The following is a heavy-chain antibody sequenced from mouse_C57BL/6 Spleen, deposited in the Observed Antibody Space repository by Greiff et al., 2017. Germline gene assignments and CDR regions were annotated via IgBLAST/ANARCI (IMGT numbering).Heavy chain of an antibody. D-gene: IGHD1-1*01. CDR2: IYPGDGDT. V-gene: IGHV1-82*01. CDR3: VVSSSCAY. J-gene: IGHJ3*01. Sequence: VQLQQSGPELVKPGASVKISCKASGYAFSSSWMNWVKQRPGKGLEWIGRIYPGDGDTNYNGKFKGKATLTADKSSSTAYQQLSCLSAEDSAVYFCVVSSSCAYWGQGTLVTVSA. CDR1: GYAFSSSW.